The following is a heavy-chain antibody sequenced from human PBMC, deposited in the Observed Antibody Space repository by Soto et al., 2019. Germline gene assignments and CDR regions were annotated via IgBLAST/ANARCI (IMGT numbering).Heavy chain of an antibody. CDR1: GGSISSGGYY. J-gene: IGHJ4*02. CDR2: IYYSGST. Sequence: QVQLQESGPGLVKPSQTLSLTCTVSGGSISSGGYYWSWIRQHPGKGLEGIGYIYYSGSTYYNPSLMRRVTISVDTSKNQFSLKLSSVTAADTAVYYCARGGGLMHLFDYWGQGTLVTVSS. CDR3: ARGGGLMHLFDY. V-gene: IGHV4-31*03. D-gene: IGHD3-16*01.